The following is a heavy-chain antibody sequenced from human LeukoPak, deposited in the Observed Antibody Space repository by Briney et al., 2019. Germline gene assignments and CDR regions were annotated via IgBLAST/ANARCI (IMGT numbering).Heavy chain of an antibody. CDR2: ISSSGSTI. D-gene: IGHD2-21*01. J-gene: IGHJ3*02. V-gene: IGHV3-48*03. CDR1: GFTFSSYE. CDR3: ASGLWKSQLDI. Sequence: PGGSLRLSCAASGFTFSSYEMNWVRQAPGKGLEWVSYISSSGSTIYYADSVKGRFTISRDNAKNSLYLQMNSLRAEGTAVYYCASGLWKSQLDIWGQGTMVTVSS.